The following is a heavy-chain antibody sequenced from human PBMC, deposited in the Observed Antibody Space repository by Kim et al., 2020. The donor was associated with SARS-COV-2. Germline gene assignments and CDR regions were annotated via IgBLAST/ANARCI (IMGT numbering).Heavy chain of an antibody. Sequence: GRTYYNPSLKSRVTISVNTSKNQFSLKLSSVTAADTAVYYCARIARWFDPWGQGTLVTVSS. J-gene: IGHJ5*02. V-gene: IGHV4-34*01. D-gene: IGHD2-21*01. CDR2: GRT. CDR3: ARIARWFDP.